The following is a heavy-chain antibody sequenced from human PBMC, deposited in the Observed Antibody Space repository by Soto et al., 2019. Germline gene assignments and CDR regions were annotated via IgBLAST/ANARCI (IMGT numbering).Heavy chain of an antibody. J-gene: IGHJ6*02. D-gene: IGHD2-2*01. Sequence: QVQLVQSGAEVKKPGSSVKVSCKASGGTFSSYAISWVRQAPGQGLEWMGGIIPIFGTANYAQKFQGRVTITADESTSTAYMELSSLRAEDTAVYYCARVGLESCSSTRCYYYYGMDVWGQGTMVTVSS. V-gene: IGHV1-69*01. CDR2: IIPIFGTA. CDR3: ARVGLESCSSTRCYYYYGMDV. CDR1: GGTFSSYA.